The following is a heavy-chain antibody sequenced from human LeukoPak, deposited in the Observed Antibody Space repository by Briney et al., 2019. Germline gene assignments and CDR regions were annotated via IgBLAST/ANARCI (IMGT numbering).Heavy chain of an antibody. CDR2: INSDGTNT. J-gene: IGHJ4*02. CDR3: ARDYGDARLDY. CDR1: GFTFHNYW. D-gene: IGHD2-2*01. V-gene: IGHV3-74*01. Sequence: GGSLRLSCAGSGFTFHNYWMHWVRQDPGKGLVWVSRINSDGTNTGYADSVKGRFTISRDNAKNTLSLQMNSLRAEDTAVYYCARDYGDARLDYWGQGTLVTVSS.